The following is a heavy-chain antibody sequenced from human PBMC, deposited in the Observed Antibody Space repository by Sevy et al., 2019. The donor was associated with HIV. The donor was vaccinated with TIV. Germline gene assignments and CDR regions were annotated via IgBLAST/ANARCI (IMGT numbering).Heavy chain of an antibody. CDR3: ANAYSGGYSHSYLYALDV. J-gene: IGHJ6*02. CDR1: GFSFSYYG. D-gene: IGHD1-26*01. V-gene: IGHV3-30*18. Sequence: GGSLRLSCIGSGFSFSYYGIHWVRQAPGKGLDWVALISHDGINEYYADSVKGRFTISRDNSKNTVYLEMNSLRNEDTATYFCANAYSGGYSHSYLYALDVWGQGTTVTVSS. CDR2: ISHDGINE.